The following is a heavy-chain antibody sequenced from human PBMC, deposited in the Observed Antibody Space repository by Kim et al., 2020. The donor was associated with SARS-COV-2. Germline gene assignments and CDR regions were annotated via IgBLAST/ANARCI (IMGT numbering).Heavy chain of an antibody. CDR2: IYYSGST. J-gene: IGHJ3*02. V-gene: IGHV4-39*01. Sequence: SETLSLTCTVSGGSISSSSYYWGWIRQPPGKGLEWIGSIYYSGSTYYNPSLKSRVTISVDTSKNQFSLKLSSVTAADTAVYYCARPGLVLRYFDWQGAFDIWGQGTMVTVSS. CDR1: GGSISSSSYY. D-gene: IGHD3-9*01. CDR3: ARPGLVLRYFDWQGAFDI.